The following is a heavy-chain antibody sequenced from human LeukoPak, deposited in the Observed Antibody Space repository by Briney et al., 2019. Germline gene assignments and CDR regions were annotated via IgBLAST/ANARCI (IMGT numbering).Heavy chain of an antibody. V-gene: IGHV1-8*03. CDR2: MNPNSGNT. J-gene: IGHJ4*02. D-gene: IGHD4-17*01. CDR3: ARERGTDYGDY. Sequence: ASVKVSCKASGYTFTSYDINWVRQATGQGLEWMGWMNPNSGNTGYAQKFQGRVTITRNTSMSTAYMELSSLRSEDTTVYYCARERGTDYGDYWGQGTLVTVSS. CDR1: GYTFTSYD.